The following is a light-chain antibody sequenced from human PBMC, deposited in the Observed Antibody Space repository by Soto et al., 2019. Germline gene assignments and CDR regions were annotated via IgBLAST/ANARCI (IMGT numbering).Light chain of an antibody. CDR3: QLRSNWIFT. J-gene: IGKJ3*01. V-gene: IGKV3-11*01. CDR2: DAS. Sequence: EIVLTQSPDTLSLSPGERATLSCRASQSVNNYLAWYQQVHGQAPRLLIYDASKRATGIPARFSGSGSGTDFTLTISSLEPGDSAVYYCQLRSNWIFTFGPGTKVEI. CDR1: QSVNNY.